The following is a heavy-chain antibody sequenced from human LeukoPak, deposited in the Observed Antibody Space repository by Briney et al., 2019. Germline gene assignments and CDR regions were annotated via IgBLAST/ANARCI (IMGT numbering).Heavy chain of an antibody. CDR1: GGSISSGGYY. V-gene: IGHV4-31*08. CDR3: AAAAEDYFDY. Sequence: SQTLSLTCTVSGGSISSGGYYWSWIRQHPGKGLEWIGNVYYSGSTYYNPSLKSRVTISVDTSKNQFSLKLSSVTAADTAVYYCAAAAEDYFDYWGQGTLVTVSS. CDR2: VYYSGST. J-gene: IGHJ4*02. D-gene: IGHD6-13*01.